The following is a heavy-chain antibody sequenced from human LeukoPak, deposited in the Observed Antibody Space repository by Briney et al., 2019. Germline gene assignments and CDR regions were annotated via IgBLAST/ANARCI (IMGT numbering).Heavy chain of an antibody. CDR3: EKDVGPLNWGTYYYYYMDV. Sequence: GGSLRLSCAASGFTFSSYGMHWVRQAPGKGLEWVAFIRYDGSNKYYADSVKGRFTISRDNSKHTLYLQMNSLRAEDTAVYYYEKDVGPLNWGTYYYYYMDVWGKGTTVTVSS. CDR1: GFTFSSYG. J-gene: IGHJ6*03. CDR2: IRYDGSNK. D-gene: IGHD7-27*01. V-gene: IGHV3-30*02.